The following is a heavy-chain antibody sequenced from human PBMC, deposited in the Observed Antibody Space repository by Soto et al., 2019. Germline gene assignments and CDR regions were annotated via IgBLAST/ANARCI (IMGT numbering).Heavy chain of an antibody. D-gene: IGHD4-4*01. CDR2: INSDGSMT. CDR3: VRGKDQYHTLTYSYYDQ. Sequence: EVQLVESGGGLVQPGGSLRLSCAASGFTCSRYWMHWVRQAPGEGLMWVSRINSDGSMTSYADSVKGRFTISRDNAKNTVYLHMNSLRAEDTARYYCVRGKDQYHTLTYSYYDQWGQGTLVTVSS. V-gene: IGHV3-74*01. CDR1: GFTCSRYW. J-gene: IGHJ5*02.